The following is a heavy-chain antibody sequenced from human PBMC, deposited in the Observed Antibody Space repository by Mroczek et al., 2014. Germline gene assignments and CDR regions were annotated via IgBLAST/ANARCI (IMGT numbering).Heavy chain of an antibody. V-gene: IGHV1-8*01. CDR3: ARGTSSWSTNWFDP. Sequence: VQLVELGRGEKPGASVKVSCKASGYTFTSYDINWVRQATGQGLEWMGWMNPNSGNTGYAQKFQGRVTMTRNTSISTAYMELSSLRSEDTAVYYCARGTSSWSTNWFDPWGQGTLVTVSS. CDR2: MNPNSGNT. D-gene: IGHD6-13*01. J-gene: IGHJ5*02. CDR1: GYTFTSYD.